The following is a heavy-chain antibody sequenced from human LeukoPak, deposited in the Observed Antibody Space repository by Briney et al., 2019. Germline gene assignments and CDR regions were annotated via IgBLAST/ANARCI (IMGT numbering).Heavy chain of an antibody. Sequence: PGGSLRLSCAASGFTFSSYATHWVRQAPGKGLEWVAVISYDGSNKYYADSVKGRFTISRDNSKNTLYLQMNSLRAEDTAVYYCARLTAIAAAGAYWGQGTLVTVSS. V-gene: IGHV3-30-3*01. J-gene: IGHJ4*02. CDR3: ARLTAIAAAGAY. CDR1: GFTFSSYA. D-gene: IGHD6-13*01. CDR2: ISYDGSNK.